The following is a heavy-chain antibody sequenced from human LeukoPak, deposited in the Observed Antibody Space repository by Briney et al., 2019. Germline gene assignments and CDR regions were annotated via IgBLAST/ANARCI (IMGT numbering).Heavy chain of an antibody. Sequence: SETLSLTCTVSVGSISSYYWSWIRQPPGKGLEWIGYIYYSGSTNYNPSLKSRVTISVDTSKNQFSLKLSSVTAADTAVYYCARDYGDYGHYYYYGMDVWGQGTPVTVSS. CDR1: VGSISSYY. D-gene: IGHD4-17*01. V-gene: IGHV4-59*01. CDR3: ARDYGDYGHYYYYGMDV. J-gene: IGHJ6*02. CDR2: IYYSGST.